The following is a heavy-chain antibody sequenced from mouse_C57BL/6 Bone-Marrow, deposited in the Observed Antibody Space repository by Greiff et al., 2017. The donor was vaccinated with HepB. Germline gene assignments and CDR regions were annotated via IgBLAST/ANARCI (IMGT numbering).Heavy chain of an antibody. CDR3: AGVMRYFDV. V-gene: IGHV5-4*01. CDR2: ISDGGSYT. J-gene: IGHJ1*03. Sequence: EVQGVESGGGLVKPGGSLKLSCAASGFTFSSYAMSWVRQTPEKRLEWVATISDGGSYTYYPDNVKGRFTISRDNAKNNLYLQMSHLKSEDTAMYYCAGVMRYFDVWGTGTTVTVSS. CDR1: GFTFSSYA. D-gene: IGHD6-5*01.